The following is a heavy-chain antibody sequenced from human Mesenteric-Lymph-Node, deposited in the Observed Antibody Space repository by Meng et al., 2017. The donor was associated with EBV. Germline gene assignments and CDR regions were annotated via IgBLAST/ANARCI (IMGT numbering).Heavy chain of an antibody. V-gene: IGHV4-39*07. CDR1: GDSSSSPSYY. CDR2: IYYSGNT. Sequence: PQLQESRPGAVKPSESLSLTCTVSGDSSSSPSYYWGWIRQSPGKGLEWIGSIYYSGNTYYNPSLKSRVTISVDTSKNQFSLKLSSVTAADTAVYYCTRDHSNSGWFPYWGQGTLVTVSS. J-gene: IGHJ4*01. D-gene: IGHD6-19*01. CDR3: TRDHSNSGWFPY.